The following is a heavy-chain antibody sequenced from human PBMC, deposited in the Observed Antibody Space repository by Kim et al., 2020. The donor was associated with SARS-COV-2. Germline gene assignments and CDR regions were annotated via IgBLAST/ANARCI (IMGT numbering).Heavy chain of an antibody. CDR2: IYWDDDK. CDR1: GFSLSTSRVG. V-gene: IGHV2-5*02. J-gene: IGHJ4*02. Sequence: SGPTLVKPTQTITLTCTFSGFSLSTSRVGVGWIRQPPGKALEWLALIYWDDDKRYSPSLKSRLTITKDTSKNQVVLTMTNMDPVDTATYYCAHRREIAAAGYFDYWGQGTLVTVSS. CDR3: AHRREIAAAGYFDY. D-gene: IGHD6-13*01.